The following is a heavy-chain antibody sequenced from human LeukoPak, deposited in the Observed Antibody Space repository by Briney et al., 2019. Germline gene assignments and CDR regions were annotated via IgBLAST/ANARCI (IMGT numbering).Heavy chain of an antibody. CDR3: ARVISPIVVVPALTDYYYMDV. V-gene: IGHV1-18*01. J-gene: IGHJ6*03. D-gene: IGHD2-2*01. CDR2: ISAYNGNI. Sequence: ASVKVSCKASGYTFTSYGISWVRQAPGQGLEWMGWISAYNGNINYAQKLQGRVTMTTDTSTSTAYMELRSLRSDDTAVYYCARVISPIVVVPALTDYYYMDVWGKGITVTVSS. CDR1: GYTFTSYG.